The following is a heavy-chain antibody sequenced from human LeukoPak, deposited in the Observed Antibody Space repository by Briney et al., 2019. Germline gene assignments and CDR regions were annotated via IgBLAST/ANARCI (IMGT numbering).Heavy chain of an antibody. J-gene: IGHJ4*02. CDR3: AGGHSSGYYPIDY. D-gene: IGHD3-22*01. Sequence: GGSLRLSCAASGFTFSSYEMNWVRQAPGKGLEWVSYISSSGSTIYYADSVKGRFTISRDNAENSLYLQMNSLRAEDTAVYYCAGGHSSGYYPIDYWGQGTLVTVSS. CDR2: ISSSGSTI. CDR1: GFTFSSYE. V-gene: IGHV3-48*03.